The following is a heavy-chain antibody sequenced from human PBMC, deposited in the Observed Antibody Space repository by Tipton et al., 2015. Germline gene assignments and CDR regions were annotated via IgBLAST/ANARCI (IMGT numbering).Heavy chain of an antibody. Sequence: SLRLSCAASGFTFDKYAIHWVRQAPGKGLEWVSGISLDSDRIGYADSVKGRFTISRDNAKNTLVLQMNSLGAEDTAIYYCARGRSVDFDSWGQGTLVTVSS. V-gene: IGHV3-9*01. CDR2: ISLDSDRI. CDR3: ARGRSVDFDS. CDR1: GFTFDKYA. J-gene: IGHJ4*02.